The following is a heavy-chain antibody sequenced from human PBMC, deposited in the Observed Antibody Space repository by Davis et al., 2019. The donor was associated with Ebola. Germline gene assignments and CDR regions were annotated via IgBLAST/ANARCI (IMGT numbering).Heavy chain of an antibody. J-gene: IGHJ4*02. Sequence: GESLKISCAASGFTFSSYGMHWVRQAPGKGLEWVALISSDGYNKYYEDSVKGRFTISRDNSKDTLYLQVNSLRAEDTAMYYCARAPRYYYDSSGYYYYWGQGTLVTVSS. CDR3: ARAPRYYYDSSGYYYY. CDR1: GFTFSSYG. D-gene: IGHD3-22*01. CDR2: ISSDGYNK. V-gene: IGHV3-30*03.